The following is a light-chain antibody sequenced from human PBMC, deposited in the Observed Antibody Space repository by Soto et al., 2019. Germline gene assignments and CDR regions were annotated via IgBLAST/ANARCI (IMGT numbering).Light chain of an antibody. CDR2: AAS. CDR1: QSISSY. Sequence: DIHMTQSPSSLSASVGDRVTITCRASQSISSYLNWYQQKPGKAPKLLIYAASSLQSGVPSRFSGSGSGTDFTLTISSLQPEDFATYYCQQSYGTRTFGQGTKVDIK. J-gene: IGKJ1*01. V-gene: IGKV1-39*01. CDR3: QQSYGTRT.